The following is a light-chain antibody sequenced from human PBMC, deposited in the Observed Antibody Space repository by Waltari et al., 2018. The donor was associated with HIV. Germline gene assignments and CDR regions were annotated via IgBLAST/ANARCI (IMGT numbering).Light chain of an antibody. V-gene: IGKV1-39*01. CDR3: EQIYTFPLFT. J-gene: IGKJ3*01. Sequence: DIQLTQSPSPLSASLGDRVLITCRASQTIGDYVNWYQQKPGKPPKLLIYSATSLQPGVPSRFSGSGSGTDFALTISSLQPEDFAIYYCEQIYTFPLFTFGPGTKVDI. CDR2: SAT. CDR1: QTIGDY.